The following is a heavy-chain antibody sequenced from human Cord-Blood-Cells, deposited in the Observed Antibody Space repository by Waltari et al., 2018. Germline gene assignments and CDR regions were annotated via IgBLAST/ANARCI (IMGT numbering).Heavy chain of an antibody. J-gene: IGHJ4*02. CDR1: GFSLSTSGMC. Sequence: QDTLRESGPALVKPTPTLTLTCTFSGFSLSTSGMCVGWIRHPPEKALEWLALIDWDDVKYYSTTLKTRLTISTDPSKNQVVLTMTNRDPIDTATYYCARTYGGNSYGDYWGQGTLVTVSS. CDR2: IDWDDVK. V-gene: IGHV2-70*01. D-gene: IGHD2-15*01. CDR3: ARTYGGNSYGDY.